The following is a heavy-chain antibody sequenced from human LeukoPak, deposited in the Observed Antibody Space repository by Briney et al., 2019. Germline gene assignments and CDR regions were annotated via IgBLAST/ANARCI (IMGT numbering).Heavy chain of an antibody. CDR3: AREDSSGWFDP. D-gene: IGHD6-19*01. CDR2: IIPIFGTA. J-gene: IGHJ5*02. Sequence: SVKVSCKASGYTFTSYGISWVRQAPGQGLEWMGGIIPIFGTANYAQKFQGRVTITADKSTSTAYMELSSLRSEDTAVYYCAREDSSGWFDPWGQGTLVTVSS. CDR1: GYTFTSYG. V-gene: IGHV1-69*06.